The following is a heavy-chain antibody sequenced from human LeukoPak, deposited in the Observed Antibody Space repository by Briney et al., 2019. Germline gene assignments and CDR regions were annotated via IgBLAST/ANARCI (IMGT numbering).Heavy chain of an antibody. V-gene: IGHV5-51*01. CDR2: IHPGDSST. J-gene: IGHJ4*02. D-gene: IGHD2-15*01. CDR3: PRRKCSGGSCYYFAS. CDR1: GYNFSNYW. Sequence: GESLNISCKGFGYNFSNYWIGWVRQMPGKGLEWLGIIHPGDSSTRYSPAPQGQVTILSDKSITTAYLQWSSLKASETAMYSCPRRKCSGGSCYYFASWGQGTLVTVPS.